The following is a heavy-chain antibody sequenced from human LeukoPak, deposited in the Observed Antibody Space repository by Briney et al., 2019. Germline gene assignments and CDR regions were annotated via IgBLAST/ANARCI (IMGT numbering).Heavy chain of an antibody. CDR3: ARGSTSSIHGGWFDP. CDR2: IYTSGST. CDR1: GGSISSGSYY. Sequence: SETLSLTCTVSGGSISSGSYYWSWIRQPAGKGQEWIGRIYTSGSTNYNPSLKSRVTISVDTSKNQFSLKLSSVTAADTAVYYCARGSTSSIHGGWFDPWGQGTLVTVSS. D-gene: IGHD2-2*01. V-gene: IGHV4-61*02. J-gene: IGHJ5*02.